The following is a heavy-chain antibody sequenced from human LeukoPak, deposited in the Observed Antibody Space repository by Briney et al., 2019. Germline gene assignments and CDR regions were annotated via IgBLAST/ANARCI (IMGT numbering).Heavy chain of an antibody. Sequence: GGSLRLSCAASGFTFSSYSMNWVRQAPGEGLECVSYISSSSTTIFYADSVKGRFTISRDNAKNSLYLQMNSLRAEDTALYHCARVRGSGSYYPLYMDVWGKGTTVTVSS. CDR3: ARVRGSGSYYPLYMDV. CDR2: ISSSSTTI. J-gene: IGHJ6*03. CDR1: GFTFSSYS. V-gene: IGHV3-48*04. D-gene: IGHD3-10*01.